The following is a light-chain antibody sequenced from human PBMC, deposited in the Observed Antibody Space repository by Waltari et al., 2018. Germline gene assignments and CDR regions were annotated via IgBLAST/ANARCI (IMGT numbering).Light chain of an antibody. V-gene: IGKV4-1*01. Sequence: DIVMTQSPDSLSVSLGERATINFKSSQSVLYTTNNRNYLAWFHQRPGQPPKMLIYWASTRKSGVPDRFSGAGSGTDFTLTISSLQAEDVGMYYCQQYYSTPWTFGQGTRVEIK. CDR1: QSVLYTTNNRNY. CDR3: QQYYSTPWT. J-gene: IGKJ1*01. CDR2: WAS.